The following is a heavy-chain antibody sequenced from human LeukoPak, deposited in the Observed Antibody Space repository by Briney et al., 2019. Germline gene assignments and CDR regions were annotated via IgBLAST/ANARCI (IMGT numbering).Heavy chain of an antibody. CDR1: GYTFTSYG. Sequence: GASVKVSCKASGYTFTSYGISWVRQAPGQGLEWMGWISAYNGNTNYAQKLQGRVTMTTDTSTSTAYMELRSLRSDDTAVYYCARDRGSTSPTNWFDPWGQGTLVTVSS. J-gene: IGHJ5*02. V-gene: IGHV1-18*01. CDR3: ARDRGSTSPTNWFDP. D-gene: IGHD2-2*01. CDR2: ISAYNGNT.